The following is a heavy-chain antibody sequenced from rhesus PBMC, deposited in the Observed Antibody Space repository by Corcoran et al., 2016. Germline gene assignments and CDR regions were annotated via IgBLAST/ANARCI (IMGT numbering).Heavy chain of an antibody. Sequence: EVQLVESGGGLVQPGGSLRLSCAAPGFTSGNSDLIWIRQAPGKGLEWVSYIGSGSHIYYSDSVKGRFTISRDDAKNTLWLQMSSLRVEDTAMYYCAKDYLWADYTPDYWGQGVLVTVSS. V-gene: IGHV3S43*01. CDR3: AKDYLWADYTPDY. CDR2: IGSGSHI. J-gene: IGHJ4*01. CDR1: GFTSGNSD. D-gene: IGHD3-34*01.